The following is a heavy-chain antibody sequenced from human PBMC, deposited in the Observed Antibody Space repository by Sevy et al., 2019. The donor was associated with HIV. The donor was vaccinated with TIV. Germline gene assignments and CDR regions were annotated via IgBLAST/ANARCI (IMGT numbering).Heavy chain of an antibody. CDR2: IIPIFGTA. Sequence: ASVKVSCKASGGTFSSYAISWVRQAPGQGLEWMGGIIPIFGTANYAQKFQGRVTITADESTSTAYMEPSSLGSEDTAVYYCARGLTIFGVAHSMDVWGQGTTVTVSS. CDR1: GGTFSSYA. CDR3: ARGLTIFGVAHSMDV. V-gene: IGHV1-69*13. D-gene: IGHD3-3*01. J-gene: IGHJ6*02.